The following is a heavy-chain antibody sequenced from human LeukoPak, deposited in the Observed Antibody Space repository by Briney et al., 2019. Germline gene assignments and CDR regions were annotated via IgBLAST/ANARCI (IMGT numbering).Heavy chain of an antibody. J-gene: IGHJ4*02. Sequence: SETLSLTCTVSGGSISSSSYYWGWIRQPPGKGLEWIGSIYYSGSTYYNPSLKSRVTISVDTSKNQFSLKLSSVTAADTAVYYCARPKRGYYDSSGMRLFDYWGQGTLVTVSS. CDR3: ARPKRGYYDSSGMRLFDY. D-gene: IGHD3-22*01. V-gene: IGHV4-39*01. CDR2: IYYSGST. CDR1: GGSISSSSYY.